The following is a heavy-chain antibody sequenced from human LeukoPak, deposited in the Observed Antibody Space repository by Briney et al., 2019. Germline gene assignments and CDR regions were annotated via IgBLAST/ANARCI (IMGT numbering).Heavy chain of an antibody. CDR1: GFTFSSYW. CDR2: IKQDGSEK. Sequence: GGSLRLSCAASGFTFSSYWMNWVRQAPGKGLEWVANIKQDGSEKYYVDSVKGRFTISRGNAKNSLYLQMNSLRAEDTAVYYCLSGNYCDYWGQGTLVTVSS. CDR3: LSGNYCDY. V-gene: IGHV3-7*05. D-gene: IGHD1-26*01. J-gene: IGHJ4*02.